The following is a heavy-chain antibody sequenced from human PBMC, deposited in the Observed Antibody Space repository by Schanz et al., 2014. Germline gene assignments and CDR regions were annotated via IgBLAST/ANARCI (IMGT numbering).Heavy chain of an antibody. V-gene: IGHV3-11*01. CDR3: AREKRRTEVVLDH. CDR2: ITSGSAK. CDR1: GFTFRDYQ. J-gene: IGHJ4*02. Sequence: VHLVESGGGLVKPGGSLRLSCTASGFTFRDYQMTWIRQAPGKGLEWVSYITSGSAKFYADSVKGRFTISRDNAKNSLYLQMNSLRAEDTAVYYCAREKRRTEVVLDHWGQGTLVTVS.